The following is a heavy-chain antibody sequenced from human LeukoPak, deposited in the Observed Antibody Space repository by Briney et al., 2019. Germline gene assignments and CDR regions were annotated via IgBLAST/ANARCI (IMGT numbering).Heavy chain of an antibody. CDR3: ARGSNSVAY. CDR2: ISHSGDT. V-gene: IGHV4-34*01. Sequence: KPSETLSLTCAVYGGAFSDFYWRWIRPPPGEGLEWVGEISHSGDTNYNPSLKSRVTISLGAAKNQFSLNLSSVTAADTAVYYCARGSNSVAYWGQGTLVTVSS. CDR1: GGAFSDFY. J-gene: IGHJ4*02. D-gene: IGHD4-23*01.